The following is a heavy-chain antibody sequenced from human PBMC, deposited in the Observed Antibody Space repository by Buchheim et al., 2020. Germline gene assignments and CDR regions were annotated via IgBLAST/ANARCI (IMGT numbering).Heavy chain of an antibody. V-gene: IGHV3-23*01. CDR1: GFSFSSYA. CDR3: ARVRLKILLWFGELLAYFDF. Sequence: EVQLLESGGGLVQPGGSLRVSCAASGFSFSSYAMSWVRQAPGKGLEWVSTIRGSGGSTFYADSVKGRFNISRDNSKNTLYLQLNSLRAEDTAVYYCARVRLKILLWFGELLAYFDFWGQGTL. D-gene: IGHD3-10*01. CDR2: IRGSGGST. J-gene: IGHJ4*02.